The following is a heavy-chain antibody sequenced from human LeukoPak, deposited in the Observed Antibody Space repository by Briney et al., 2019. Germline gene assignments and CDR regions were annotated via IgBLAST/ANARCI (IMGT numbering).Heavy chain of an antibody. CDR2: IIPILGIA. D-gene: IGHD6-19*01. Sequence: AVKVSCKASGYPFDNFGLTWVRQAPGQGLEWMGRIIPILGIANYAQKFQGRVTITADKSTSTAYMELSSLRSEDTAVYYCARSPAVASNWFDPWGQGTLVTVSS. J-gene: IGHJ5*02. CDR1: GYPFDNFG. V-gene: IGHV1-69*04. CDR3: ARSPAVASNWFDP.